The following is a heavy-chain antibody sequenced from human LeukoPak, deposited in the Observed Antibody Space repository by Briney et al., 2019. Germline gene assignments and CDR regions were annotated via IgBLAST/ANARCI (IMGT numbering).Heavy chain of an antibody. D-gene: IGHD6-6*01. Sequence: GGSLRLSCAASGFSISRYWMSWVRQAPGKGLERVASTPEDESARYYVDSVQGRFTVSRDNAKNSLHLQMNSLRLEDTAVYFCACLDTRSARPGEPSNYWGQGTLVTVSS. V-gene: IGHV3-7*01. CDR2: TPEDESAR. J-gene: IGHJ4*02. CDR3: ACLDTRSARPGEPSNY. CDR1: GFSISRYW.